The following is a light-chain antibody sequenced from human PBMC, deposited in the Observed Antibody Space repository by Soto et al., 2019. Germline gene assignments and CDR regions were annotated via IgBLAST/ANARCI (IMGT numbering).Light chain of an antibody. CDR2: DVN. J-gene: IGLJ1*01. V-gene: IGLV2-11*01. CDR3: CSYAGSYTLV. Sequence: QSALTQPRSESGSPGQSCTISCTGTSSDVGGYNYVSWYQQHPGKAPKLMIYDVNKRLSGVPDRFSGSKSGNTASLTISGLQAEDEADYYCCSYAGSYTLVFGTGTKVTVL. CDR1: SSDVGGYNY.